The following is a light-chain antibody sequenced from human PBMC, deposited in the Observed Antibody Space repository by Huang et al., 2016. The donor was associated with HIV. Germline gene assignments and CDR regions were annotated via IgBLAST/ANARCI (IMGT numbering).Light chain of an antibody. CDR3: QQYNNWPPWT. V-gene: IGKV3-15*01. CDR2: GAS. J-gene: IGKJ1*01. CDR1: QSVSSN. Sequence: EIVMTQSPATLSVSPGERATLSCRAGQSVSSNVAWYQQKPGQAPRRLIYGASTRGTGIPTRFSGSGSGTEFTLTISSLQSEDFAVYYCQQYNNWPPWTFGQGTKVEIK.